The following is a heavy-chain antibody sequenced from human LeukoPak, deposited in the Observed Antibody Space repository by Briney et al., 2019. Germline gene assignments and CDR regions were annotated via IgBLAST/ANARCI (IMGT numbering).Heavy chain of an antibody. Sequence: ASVKVSCKASGYTFTGYYMHWVRQAPGQGLEWMGRINPNSGGTNYAQKFQGRVTMTRDTSISTAYMELSRLRSDDTAVYYCASPAHDFWSGSPYYCYGMDVWGQGTTVTVSS. CDR3: ASPAHDFWSGSPYYCYGMDV. D-gene: IGHD3-3*01. J-gene: IGHJ6*02. V-gene: IGHV1-2*06. CDR1: GYTFTGYY. CDR2: INPNSGGT.